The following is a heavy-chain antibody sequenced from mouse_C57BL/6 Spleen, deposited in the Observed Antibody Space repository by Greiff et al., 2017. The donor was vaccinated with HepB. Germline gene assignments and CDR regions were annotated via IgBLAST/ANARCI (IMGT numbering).Heavy chain of an antibody. V-gene: IGHV5-4*01. CDR2: ISDGGSYT. CDR3: AREGYDYDRGYYAMDY. J-gene: IGHJ4*01. CDR1: GFTFSSYA. Sequence: DVMLVESGGGLVKPGGSLKLSCAASGFTFSSYAMSWVRQTPEKRLEWVATISDGGSYTYYPDNVKGRFTISRDNAKNNLYLQMSHLKSEDTAMYYCAREGYDYDRGYYAMDYWGQGTSVTVSS. D-gene: IGHD2-4*01.